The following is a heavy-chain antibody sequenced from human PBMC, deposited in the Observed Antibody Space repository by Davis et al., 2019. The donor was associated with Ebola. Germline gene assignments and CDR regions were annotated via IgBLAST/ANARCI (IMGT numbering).Heavy chain of an antibody. J-gene: IGHJ6*02. D-gene: IGHD3-10*01. CDR2: IYPGDSDT. CDR1: GYSFISYW. Sequence: QVSCKGSGYSFISYWIGRVRQMPGKGLEWMGIIYPGDSDTRYSPSFQGQVTIPADKPISTAYLQWISLKAPDTAMYYCARLGAEGLWFRGYYYYYGMDVWGQGTTVTVSS. CDR3: ARLGAEGLWFRGYYYYYGMDV. V-gene: IGHV5-51*04.